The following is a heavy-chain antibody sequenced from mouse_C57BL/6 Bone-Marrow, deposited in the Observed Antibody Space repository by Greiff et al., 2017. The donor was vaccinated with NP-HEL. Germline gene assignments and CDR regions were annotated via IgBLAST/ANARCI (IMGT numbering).Heavy chain of an antibody. CDR3: ARGGGGYFDV. Sequence: VKLMESGAELARPGASVKLSCKASGYTFTSYGISWVKQRTGQGLEWIGEIYPRSGNTYYNEKFKGKATLTADKSSSTAYMELRSLTSEDSAVYFCARGGGGYFDVWGTGTTVTVSS. V-gene: IGHV1-81*01. CDR2: IYPRSGNT. J-gene: IGHJ1*03. CDR1: GYTFTSYG.